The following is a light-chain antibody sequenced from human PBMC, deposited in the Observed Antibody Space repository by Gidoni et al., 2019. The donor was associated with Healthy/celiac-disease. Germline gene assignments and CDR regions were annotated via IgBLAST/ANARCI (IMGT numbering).Light chain of an antibody. Sequence: DIQMTQSPSSLSASVGERVTITCRASQSISSYLNWYQQKPGKAPKLLIYAASSLQSGVPSRFSASGSWTDFTLTISSLQPEDFATYYCQQSYSTPLFTFXPXTNVDIK. CDR1: QSISSY. CDR3: QQSYSTPLFT. CDR2: AAS. V-gene: IGKV1-39*01. J-gene: IGKJ3*01.